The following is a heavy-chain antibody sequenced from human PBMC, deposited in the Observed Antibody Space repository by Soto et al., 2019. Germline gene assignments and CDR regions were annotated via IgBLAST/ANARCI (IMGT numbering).Heavy chain of an antibody. V-gene: IGHV3-21*01. CDR1: GFTFSSYS. D-gene: IGHD2-2*01. J-gene: IGHJ5*02. CDR2: ISSSSSYI. CDR3: ARDGTLGYCSSTSCYPKWFDP. Sequence: GGSLRLSCAASGFTFSSYSMNWVRQAPGKGLEWVSSISSSSSYIYYADSVKGRFTISRDNAKNSLYLQMDSLRAEDTAVYYCARDGTLGYCSSTSCYPKWFDPWGQGTLVNVS.